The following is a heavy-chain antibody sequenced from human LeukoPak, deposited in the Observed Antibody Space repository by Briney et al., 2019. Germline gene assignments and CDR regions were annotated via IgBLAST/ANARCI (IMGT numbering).Heavy chain of an antibody. Sequence: GEPLKISCKGPGYSFTSYWIGWVRQMPGKGLEWMGIIYPGDSDTRYSPSFQGQVTISADKSISTAYLQWSSLKASDTAMYYCARQGITIFGVVTEFDPWGQGTLVTVSS. CDR3: ARQGITIFGVVTEFDP. CDR1: GYSFTSYW. CDR2: IYPGDSDT. V-gene: IGHV5-51*01. D-gene: IGHD3-3*01. J-gene: IGHJ5*02.